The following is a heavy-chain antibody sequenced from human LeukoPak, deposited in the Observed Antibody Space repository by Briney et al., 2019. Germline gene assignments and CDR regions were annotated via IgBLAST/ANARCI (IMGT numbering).Heavy chain of an antibody. CDR2: IYHSGST. J-gene: IGHJ4*02. Sequence: SGTLSLTCAVSGGSISSSNWWSWVRQPPGKGLEWIGEIYHSGSTNYNPSLKSRVTISVDKSKNQFSLKLSSVTAADTAVYYCARRTYYYDSSGYYSYWGQGTLVTVSS. V-gene: IGHV4-4*02. CDR1: GGSISSSNW. CDR3: ARRTYYYDSSGYYSY. D-gene: IGHD3-22*01.